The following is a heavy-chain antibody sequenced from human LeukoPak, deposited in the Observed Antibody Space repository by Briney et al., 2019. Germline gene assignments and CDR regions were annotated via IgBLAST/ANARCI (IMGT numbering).Heavy chain of an antibody. D-gene: IGHD3-10*01. CDR3: ATDPNYSGSGSLDY. V-gene: IGHV1-24*01. CDR1: GYIITELS. Sequence: ASVKVSCTVSGYIITELSMHWVRQAPGKGLEWMGSFDPEDGETIYAQKFQGRVTMTEDTSTDTVYMELSSLRSEDTAVYYCATDPNYSGSGSLDYWGQGTLVTVSS. CDR2: FDPEDGET. J-gene: IGHJ4*02.